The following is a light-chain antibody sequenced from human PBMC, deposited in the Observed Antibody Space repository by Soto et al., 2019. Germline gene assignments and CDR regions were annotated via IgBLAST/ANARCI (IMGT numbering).Light chain of an antibody. J-gene: IGLJ1*01. CDR1: SSDVGGYNY. V-gene: IGLV2-14*01. CDR3: SSYTSSSTLVV. Sequence: QSVLTQPASVSGSPGQSITISCTGTSSDVGGYNYVSWYQQHPGKAPKLMIYEVSNRPSGVYNRFSGSKSGNTASLTISGLQAEYEADYYCSSYTSSSTLVVFGTGTKVTVL. CDR2: EVS.